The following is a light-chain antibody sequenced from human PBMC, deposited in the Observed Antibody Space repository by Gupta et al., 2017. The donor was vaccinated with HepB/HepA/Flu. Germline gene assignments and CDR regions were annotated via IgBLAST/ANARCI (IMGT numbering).Light chain of an antibody. CDR2: DNK. V-gene: IGLV1-51*01. CDR1: SSNTGNNY. J-gene: IGLJ3*02. CDR3: GTWDSSLSAGRV. Sequence: QSVLTQPPSVYAAPGQKVTISCSGSSSNTGNNYVSWYQQLPGTAPKLLIYDNKKRPSGIPDRFSGSKSGTSATLGITGLQTGYEADYYCGTWDSSLSAGRVFGGGTKLTVL.